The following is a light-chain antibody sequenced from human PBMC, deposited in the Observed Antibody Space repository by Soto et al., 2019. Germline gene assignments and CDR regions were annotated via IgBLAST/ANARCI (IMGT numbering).Light chain of an antibody. Sequence: DIQMTQSPSTLSASVGDRVTITCRASESINSWLAWYQQKPGKAPKLLIFKASGLESGVPSRFSGSGSGTEFTLTISCLQPDDFATYYCQQYNTYPWTFGQGTTVEIK. CDR1: ESINSW. CDR2: KAS. J-gene: IGKJ1*01. CDR3: QQYNTYPWT. V-gene: IGKV1-5*03.